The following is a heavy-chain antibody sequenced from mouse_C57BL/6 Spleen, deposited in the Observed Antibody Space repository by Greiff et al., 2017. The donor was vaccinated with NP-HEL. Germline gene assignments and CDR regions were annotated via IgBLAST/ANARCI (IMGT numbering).Heavy chain of an antibody. CDR1: GYTFTSYW. CDR3: ARNYGYDRDAMDY. D-gene: IGHD2-2*01. V-gene: IGHV1-55*01. J-gene: IGHJ4*01. CDR2: IYPGSGST. Sequence: VQLQQPGAELVKPGASVKMSCKASGYTFTSYWITWVKQRPGQGLEWIGDIYPGSGSTNYNEKFKSKATLTVDTSSSTAYMQLSSLTSEDSAVYYCARNYGYDRDAMDYWGQGTSVTVSS.